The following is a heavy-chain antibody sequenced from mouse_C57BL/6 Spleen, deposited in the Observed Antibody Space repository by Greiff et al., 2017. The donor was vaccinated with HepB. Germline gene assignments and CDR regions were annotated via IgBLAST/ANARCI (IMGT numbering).Heavy chain of an antibody. V-gene: IGHV1-50*01. D-gene: IGHD1-1*01. CDR1: GYTFTSYW. CDR3: ARSNGSSYEAWFAY. CDR2: IDPSDSYT. Sequence: QVQLKQPGAELVKPGASVKLSCKASGYTFTSYWMQWVKQRPGQGLEWIGEIDPSDSYTNYNQKFKGKATLTVDTSSSTAYMQLSSLTSEDSAVYYCARSNGSSYEAWFAYWGQGTLVTVSA. J-gene: IGHJ3*01.